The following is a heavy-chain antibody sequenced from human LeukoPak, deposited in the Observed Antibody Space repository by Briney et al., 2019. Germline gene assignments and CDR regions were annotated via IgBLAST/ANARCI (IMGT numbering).Heavy chain of an antibody. J-gene: IGHJ6*02. V-gene: IGHV3-30*18. CDR1: GFTFRSYG. D-gene: IGHD2-2*01. Sequence: GRSLRLSCAASGFTFRSYGMHWVRQVPGKGLEWVAVITYDGSNKYYADSVKGRFTISRDNSRNTLYLQMNSLRVEDRAVYFCAEDQRTMTRRMDVWGQGTAVTVSS. CDR3: AEDQRTMTRRMDV. CDR2: ITYDGSNK.